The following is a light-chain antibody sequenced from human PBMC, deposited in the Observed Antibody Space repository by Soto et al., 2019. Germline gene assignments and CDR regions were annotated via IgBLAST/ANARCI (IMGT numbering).Light chain of an antibody. CDR3: QQFAISTT. J-gene: IGKJ1*01. CDR1: QGISTY. CDR2: DAS. Sequence: AIQLTQSPSSLCASVLERVTIXCRASQGISTYLNWYQQKPGKAPKVLIFDASTLHSGVPSRFSGSGSGTDFTLTISSLQPDDFATYYCQQFAISTTFGQGTKVDNK. V-gene: IGKV1-13*02.